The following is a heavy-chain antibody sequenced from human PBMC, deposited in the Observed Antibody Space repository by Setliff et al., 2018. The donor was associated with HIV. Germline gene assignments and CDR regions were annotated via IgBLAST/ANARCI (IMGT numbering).Heavy chain of an antibody. V-gene: IGHV1-2*02. D-gene: IGHD3-22*01. J-gene: IGHJ4*02. CDR1: GYSFTDYY. CDR3: ARGGDYDSSGYYVT. CDR2: INPKSDGT. Sequence: GASVKVSCKASGYSFTDYYIHWVRQAPGQGLGWMGWINPKSDGTNYAQKFQGRVTITRDTSASTAYMELSSLRSEDTAVYFCARGGDYDSSGYYVTWGQGSLVTVSS.